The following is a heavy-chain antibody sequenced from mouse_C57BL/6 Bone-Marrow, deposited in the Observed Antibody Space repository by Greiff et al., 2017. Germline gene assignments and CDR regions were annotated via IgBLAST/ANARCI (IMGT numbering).Heavy chain of an antibody. J-gene: IGHJ4*01. CDR2: IYPGNSDT. Sequence: EVQLVESGTVLARPGASVKMSCKTSGYTFTSYWMHWVKQRPGQGLEWIGAIYPGNSDTSYNQKFKGKAKLTAVTSASTAYMELSSLTNEDSAVYYCTRGRVSAPYDVPYAMDYWGQGTSVTVSS. V-gene: IGHV1-5*01. D-gene: IGHD2-3*01. CDR1: GYTFTSYW. CDR3: TRGRVSAPYDVPYAMDY.